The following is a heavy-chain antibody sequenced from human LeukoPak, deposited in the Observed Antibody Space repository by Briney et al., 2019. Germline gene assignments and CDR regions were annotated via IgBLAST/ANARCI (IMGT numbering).Heavy chain of an antibody. J-gene: IGHJ4*02. CDR1: GFTFSTYA. CDR3: ATDPAIAAAGDLDC. CDR2: ISGSGSST. V-gene: IGHV3-23*01. D-gene: IGHD6-13*01. Sequence: GGSLTLSCAASGFTFSTYAMSWVRQAPGKGLEWVSAISGSGSSTFYADSVKGRFTISRDNSKNTRYLQMNSLRAEDTAVYYCATDPAIAAAGDLDCWGQGTLVAVSS.